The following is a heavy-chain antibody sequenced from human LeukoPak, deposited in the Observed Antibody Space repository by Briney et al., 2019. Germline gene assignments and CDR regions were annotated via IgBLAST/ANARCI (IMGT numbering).Heavy chain of an antibody. V-gene: IGHV3-53*01. Sequence: PGGSLRLSCAASGFTVSSNYMSWVRQAPGKGLEWVSVIYSGGSTYYADSVKGRFTISRDNSNNELYLQMNSLRAEDTAVYYCARGMSDYYDILTGYSYYFDYWGQGTLVTVSS. CDR2: IYSGGST. CDR3: ARGMSDYYDILTGYSYYFDY. D-gene: IGHD3-9*01. CDR1: GFTVSSNY. J-gene: IGHJ4*02.